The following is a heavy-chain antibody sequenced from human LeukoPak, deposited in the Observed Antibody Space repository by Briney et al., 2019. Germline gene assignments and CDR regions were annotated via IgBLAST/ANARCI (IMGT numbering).Heavy chain of an antibody. D-gene: IGHD3-3*01. J-gene: IGHJ4*02. CDR2: INTDGRST. Sequence: GGSLRLSCAASGFTFSSYWIHWVRQAPGKGLVWVSRINTDGRSTSYADSVKGRFTISRDNAKNTLYLQMNSLRAEDTAVYYCARENAGVDSLDYWGQGTPVTVSS. V-gene: IGHV3-74*01. CDR3: ARENAGVDSLDY. CDR1: GFTFSSYW.